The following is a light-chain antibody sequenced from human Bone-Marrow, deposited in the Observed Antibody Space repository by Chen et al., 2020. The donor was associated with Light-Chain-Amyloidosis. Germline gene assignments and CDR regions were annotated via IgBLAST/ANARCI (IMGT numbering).Light chain of an antibody. Sequence: QSALTQPASVSGSPGQSITISCTGTSSDVGGDNHVSWYQQHPDKAPKLMIYEVTNRPSWVHDRFSCSKSDNTASLTISGLQTEDEADYFCSSYTITNTLVFGSGTRVTVL. J-gene: IGLJ1*01. V-gene: IGLV2-14*01. CDR2: EVT. CDR1: SSDVGGDNH. CDR3: SSYTITNTLV.